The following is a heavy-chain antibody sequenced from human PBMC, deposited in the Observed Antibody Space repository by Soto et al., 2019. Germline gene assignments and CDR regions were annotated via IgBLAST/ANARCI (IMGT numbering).Heavy chain of an antibody. D-gene: IGHD3-10*01. Sequence: GGSLRLSCAASGFTFSSYAMSWVRQAPGKGLEWVSAISGSGGSTYYADSVKGRFTISRDNSKNTLYLQMNSLRAEDTAVYYCAKDFNLYYGSEAFDYWGQGTLVTVSS. J-gene: IGHJ4*02. CDR3: AKDFNLYYGSEAFDY. CDR1: GFTFSSYA. CDR2: ISGSGGST. V-gene: IGHV3-23*01.